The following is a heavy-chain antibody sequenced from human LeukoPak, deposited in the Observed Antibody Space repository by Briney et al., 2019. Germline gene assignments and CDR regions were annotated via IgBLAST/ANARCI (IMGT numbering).Heavy chain of an antibody. V-gene: IGHV1-2*02. Sequence: ASVKVSCKASGYTFTGYYMHWVRQAPGQGLEWMGWINPNSGGTNYAQKFQGRVTMTRDTSISTAYMELSRLRSDDTAVYYCAKGEDYDYVWGGIDYWGQGTLVTVSS. D-gene: IGHD3-16*01. J-gene: IGHJ4*02. CDR2: INPNSGGT. CDR3: AKGEDYDYVWGGIDY. CDR1: GYTFTGYY.